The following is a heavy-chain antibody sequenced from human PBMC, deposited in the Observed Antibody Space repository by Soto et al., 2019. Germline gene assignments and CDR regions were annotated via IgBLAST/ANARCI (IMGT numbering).Heavy chain of an antibody. V-gene: IGHV1-2*02. CDR1: GDALTGYY. Sequence: SVQGCCKASGDALTGYYMHWGRQAPRQGREWMGWINPNSGGTNYAQKFQGRVTMTRDTSISTAYMELSRLRSDDTAVYYCAKALYGDYYYGMDVWAQGTTVT. CDR3: AKALYGDYYYGMDV. CDR2: INPNSGGT. D-gene: IGHD4-17*01. J-gene: IGHJ6*02.